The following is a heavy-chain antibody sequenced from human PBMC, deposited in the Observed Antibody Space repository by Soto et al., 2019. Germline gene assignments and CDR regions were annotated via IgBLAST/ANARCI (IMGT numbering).Heavy chain of an antibody. D-gene: IGHD6-13*01. Sequence: GGSLRLSCAASGFTFSNAWMIWVRQAPGKGLEWVGRIKSKTDGGTTDYAAPVKGRFTISRDDSKNTLYLQMNSLKTEDTAVYYCTTLYSSSWYSYYYYYYGMDVWGQGTTVTVSS. J-gene: IGHJ6*02. V-gene: IGHV3-15*01. CDR2: IKSKTDGGTT. CDR3: TTLYSSSWYSYYYYYYGMDV. CDR1: GFTFSNAW.